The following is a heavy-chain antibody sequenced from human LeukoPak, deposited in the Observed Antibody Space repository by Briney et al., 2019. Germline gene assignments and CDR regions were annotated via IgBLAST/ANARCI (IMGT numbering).Heavy chain of an antibody. CDR3: ARSLGSYPTSDFDY. V-gene: IGHV1-18*01. CDR2: ISAYNGNT. Sequence: GGSLRLSCAASGFTFTSYGISWVRQAPGQGLEWMGWISAYNGNTNYAQKLQGRVTMTTDTSTSTAYMELRSLRSDDTAVYYCARSLGSYPTSDFDYWGQGTLVTVSS. J-gene: IGHJ4*02. D-gene: IGHD1-26*01. CDR1: GFTFTSYG.